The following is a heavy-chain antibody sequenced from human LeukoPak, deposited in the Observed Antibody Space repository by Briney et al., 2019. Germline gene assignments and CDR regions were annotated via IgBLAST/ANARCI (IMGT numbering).Heavy chain of an antibody. V-gene: IGHV4-34*01. J-gene: IGHJ4*02. D-gene: IGHD6-13*01. Sequence: SETLSLTCAVYGGSFSGYYWSWIRQPPGKGLEWIGEINHSGGTNYNPSLKSRVTISVDTSKNQFSLKLSSVTAADTAVYYCARSRAGPSSSWYPDYWGQGTLVTVSS. CDR2: INHSGGT. CDR3: ARSRAGPSSSWYPDY. CDR1: GGSFSGYY.